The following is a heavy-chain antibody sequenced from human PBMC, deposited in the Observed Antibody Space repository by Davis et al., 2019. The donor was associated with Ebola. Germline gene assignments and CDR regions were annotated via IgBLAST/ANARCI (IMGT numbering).Heavy chain of an antibody. CDR1: GFTFSSYA. V-gene: IGHV3-23*01. CDR3: AKGLDFWSGYPI. Sequence: GGSLRLTCAASGFTFSSYAMSWVRQAPGKGLEWVSAISGSGGSTYYADSVKGRFTISRDNSKNTLYLQMNSLRAEDTAVYYCAKGLDFWSGYPIWGQGTTVTVSS. J-gene: IGHJ6*02. CDR2: ISGSGGST. D-gene: IGHD3-3*01.